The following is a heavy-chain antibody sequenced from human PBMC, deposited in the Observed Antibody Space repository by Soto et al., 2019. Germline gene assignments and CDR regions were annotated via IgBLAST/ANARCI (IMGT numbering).Heavy chain of an antibody. CDR2: IRGYNGKT. V-gene: IGHV1-18*01. J-gene: IGHJ4*01. CDR3: ARTVEYDSIPYYYADF. D-gene: IGHD2-21*01. Sequence: VQLVQSGAEVKKPGASVKVSCKASGYTFNTYAITWVRQAPGQGLEWLGWIRGYNGKTNYAQTHQGRGTMTTDTSTSTAYLELRSLRSDDTAVYYCARTVEYDSIPYYYADFWGQGTLVTVSS. CDR1: GYTFNTYA.